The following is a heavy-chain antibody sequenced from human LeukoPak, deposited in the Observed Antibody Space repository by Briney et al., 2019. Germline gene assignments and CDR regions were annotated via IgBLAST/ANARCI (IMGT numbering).Heavy chain of an antibody. CDR2: IYYSGST. CDR3: ARGRELLDAFDI. J-gene: IGHJ3*02. D-gene: IGHD1-26*01. V-gene: IGHV4-59*01. CDR1: GGSISSYY. Sequence: PSETLSLTCSVSGGSISSYYWSWVRQPPGKGLEWIGYIYYSGSTNYNPSLKSRVTISVDTSKNQFSLKLSSVTAADTAVYYCARGRELLDAFDIWGQGTMVTVSS.